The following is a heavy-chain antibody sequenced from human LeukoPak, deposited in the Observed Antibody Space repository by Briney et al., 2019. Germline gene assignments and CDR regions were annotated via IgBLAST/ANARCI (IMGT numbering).Heavy chain of an antibody. CDR1: GGSISSSYYY. CDR3: ARVPQRYYYDSSGYYFSGAFDI. V-gene: IGHV4-39*01. J-gene: IGHJ3*02. D-gene: IGHD3-22*01. Sequence: SETLSLTCTVSGGSISSSYYYWGWIRQPPGKGLEWIGSIYSSGSTYYNPSLKSRVTISVDTSKNQFSLKLSSVTAADTAVYYCARVPQRYYYDSSGYYFSGAFDIWGQGTMVTVSS. CDR2: IYSSGST.